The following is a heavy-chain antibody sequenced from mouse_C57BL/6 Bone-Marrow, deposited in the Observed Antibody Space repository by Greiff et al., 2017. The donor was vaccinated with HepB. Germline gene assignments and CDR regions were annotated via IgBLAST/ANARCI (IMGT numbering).Heavy chain of an antibody. V-gene: IGHV3-6*01. Sequence: EVKLQESGPGLVKPSQSLSLTCSVTGYSITSGYYWNWIRQFPGNKLEWMGYISYDGSNNYNPSLKNRISITRDTSKNQFFLKLNSVTTEDTATYYCARRGDGYYFDYWGQGTTLTVSS. CDR2: ISYDGSN. CDR1: GYSITSGYY. CDR3: ARRGDGYYFDY. J-gene: IGHJ2*01. D-gene: IGHD2-3*01.